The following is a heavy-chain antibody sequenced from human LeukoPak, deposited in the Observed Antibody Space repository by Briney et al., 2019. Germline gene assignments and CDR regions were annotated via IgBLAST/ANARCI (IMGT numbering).Heavy chain of an antibody. V-gene: IGHV3-23*01. CDR3: ARGLLTGYLDY. D-gene: IGHD3-9*01. Sequence: GGSLRLSCAASGFTLSSYAMSWVRQAPGKGLEWVSAISGSGGFTYYADSVKGRFTISRDNSKNTLYLQMNSLRAEDTAVYYCARGLLTGYLDYWGQGTLVTVSS. CDR1: GFTLSSYA. CDR2: ISGSGGFT. J-gene: IGHJ4*02.